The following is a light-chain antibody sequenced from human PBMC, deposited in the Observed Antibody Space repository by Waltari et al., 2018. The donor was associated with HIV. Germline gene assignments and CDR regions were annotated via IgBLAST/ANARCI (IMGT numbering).Light chain of an antibody. CDR1: SSDVGSFKY. Sequence: QSALTQPPSASGSPGQSVTISCTRTSSDVGSFKYVSWYQQHPGKAPKLMIYDVTKCPSVVSDRFSGPKAGNTASPTVSGLQAEDEADYYGSSYGGGNTVLFGGGTRLTVL. V-gene: IGLV2-8*01. J-gene: IGLJ3*02. CDR2: DVT. CDR3: SSYGGGNTVL.